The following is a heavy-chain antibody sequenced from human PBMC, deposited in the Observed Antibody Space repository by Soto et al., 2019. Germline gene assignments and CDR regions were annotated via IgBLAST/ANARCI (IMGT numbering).Heavy chain of an antibody. CDR2: IQSGGTT. V-gene: IGHV3-66*01. Sequence: EVQLVESGGGLVQPGGSLRLSCAASGFTVSSKYMSWVRQAPGKGLEWVSLIQSGGTTYYADSVKGRFTISRDSSKNMLHLQMDSLRAEDTAVYYCARDDILWSGGSCYGVPRDVWGKGTTVTVSS. D-gene: IGHD2-15*01. CDR1: GFTVSSKY. CDR3: ARDDILWSGGSCYGVPRDV. J-gene: IGHJ6*04.